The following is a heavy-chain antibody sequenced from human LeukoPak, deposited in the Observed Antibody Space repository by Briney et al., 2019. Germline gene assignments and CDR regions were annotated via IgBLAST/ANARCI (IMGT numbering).Heavy chain of an antibody. CDR1: GFTFSSYA. CDR2: ISGSGDKT. Sequence: PGGSLRLSCAASGFTFSSYAMSWVRQAPGKGLEWVSAISGSGDKTYYADSVKGRFTISRDNSKNTLSLEMNSLRVEDTAVYYCAKHLASSWYFDYWGQGTLVTASS. CDR3: AKHLASSWYFDY. V-gene: IGHV3-23*01. D-gene: IGHD6-13*01. J-gene: IGHJ4*02.